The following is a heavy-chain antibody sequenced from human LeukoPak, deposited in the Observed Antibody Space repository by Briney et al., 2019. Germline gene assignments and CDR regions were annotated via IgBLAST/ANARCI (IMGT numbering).Heavy chain of an antibody. J-gene: IGHJ4*02. CDR1: GFTFDDYT. CDR2: ISWDGGST. D-gene: IGHD4-17*01. CDR3: AKDHRGGRHDYGDPYYFDY. V-gene: IGHV3-43*01. Sequence: GGSLRLSCAASGFTFDDYTMHWVRQAPGKGLEWVSLISWDGGSTYYADSVKGRFTISRDNSKNSLYLQMNSLRTEDTALYYCAKDHRGGRHDYGDPYYFDYWGQGTLVTVSS.